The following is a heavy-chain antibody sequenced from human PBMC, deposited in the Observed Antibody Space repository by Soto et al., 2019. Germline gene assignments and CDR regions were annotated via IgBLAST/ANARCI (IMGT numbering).Heavy chain of an antibody. CDR1: GYSFTSYW. CDR2: IYPGDSDT. CDR3: ARVYCSGGSCYSPYYYMDV. Sequence: GEALKISCKGSGYSFTSYWIGWVRQMPGKGLEWMGIIYPGDSDTRYSPSFQGQVTISADKSISTAYLQRSSLKASDTAMYYCARVYCSGGSCYSPYYYMDVWGKGTTVTVSS. J-gene: IGHJ6*03. D-gene: IGHD2-15*01. V-gene: IGHV5-51*01.